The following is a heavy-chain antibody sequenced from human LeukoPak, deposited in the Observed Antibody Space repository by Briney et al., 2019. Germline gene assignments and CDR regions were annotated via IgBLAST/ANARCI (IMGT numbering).Heavy chain of an antibody. D-gene: IGHD2-15*01. CDR2: INPNSGGT. V-gene: IGHV1-2*02. CDR1: GYTFTGYY. J-gene: IGHJ6*02. Sequence: ASVKVSCKASGYTFTGYYMHWVRQAPGQGLEWMGWINPNSGGTNYAQKFQGRVTMTRDTSISTAYMELSRLRSDDTAVYYCAREGYCSGGNCSVAYYYYYGMDVWGQGTTVTVSS. CDR3: AREGYCSGGNCSVAYYYYYGMDV.